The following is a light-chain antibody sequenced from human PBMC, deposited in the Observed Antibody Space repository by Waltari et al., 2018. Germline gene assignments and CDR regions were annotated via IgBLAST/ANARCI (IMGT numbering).Light chain of an antibody. J-gene: IGKJ4*01. Sequence: DIVMTQSQLSLPVPPGESASISCRSSQSLLHGSGSNYLDLDVQKPGQSPHLLIYFGSNRASGVPDRFSGSGSGTDFTLKISRVDAEDAGIYYCMQALQLPQTFGEGTKLEIK. CDR3: MQALQLPQT. V-gene: IGKV2-28*01. CDR2: FGS. CDR1: QSLLHGSGSNY.